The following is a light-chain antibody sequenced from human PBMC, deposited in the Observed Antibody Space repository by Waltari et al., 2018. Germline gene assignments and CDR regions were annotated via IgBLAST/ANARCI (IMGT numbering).Light chain of an antibody. V-gene: IGLV1-47*01. CDR2: RDN. J-gene: IGLJ2*01. CDR1: SSNIESNH. Sequence: QSVLTQSPSASGTPWQRVTISCSGSSSNIESNHVFWYQQIPGTAPKLLIFRDNMRPSWVPDRFSASKSGTSASLAISGLRSEDEADYYCAAWDNSLSGVLFGGGTKLTVL. CDR3: AAWDNSLSGVL.